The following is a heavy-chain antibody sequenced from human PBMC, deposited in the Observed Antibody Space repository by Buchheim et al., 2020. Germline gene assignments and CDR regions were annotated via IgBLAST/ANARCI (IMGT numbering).Heavy chain of an antibody. V-gene: IGHV1-8*01. J-gene: IGHJ6*02. Sequence: QVQLVQPGAEVKKPGASVKVSCKASGYTFTSYAIIWVRQASGQGLEWMGWMNPNSGNTGYAQRFQGRVTMTRDASISTAYMGVSSLRSEDTALDFCERIARCDSYYSCGMDVWGQET. D-gene: IGHD4-17*01. CDR3: ERIARCDSYYSCGMDV. CDR1: GYTFTSYA. CDR2: MNPNSGNT.